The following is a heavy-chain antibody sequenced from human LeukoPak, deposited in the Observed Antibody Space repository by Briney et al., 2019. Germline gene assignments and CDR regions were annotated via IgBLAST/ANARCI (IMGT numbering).Heavy chain of an antibody. CDR1: GFTFSNYA. J-gene: IGHJ4*02. Sequence: GGSLRLSCAASGFTFSNYAMSWVRQAPGKGLEWVSVIYSGGSTYYADSVKGRFTISRDDTKNTLYLQMNSLRAEDTAVYYCARDYYDSSGYYYPFDYWGQGTLVTVSS. CDR2: IYSGGST. CDR3: ARDYYDSSGYYYPFDY. V-gene: IGHV3-53*01. D-gene: IGHD3-22*01.